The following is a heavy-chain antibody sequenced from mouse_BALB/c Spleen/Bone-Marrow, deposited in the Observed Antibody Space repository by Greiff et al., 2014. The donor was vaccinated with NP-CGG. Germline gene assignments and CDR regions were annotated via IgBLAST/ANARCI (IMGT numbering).Heavy chain of an antibody. CDR3: ASYYYGSSSFAY. CDR2: IDPANGNT. Sequence: EVNLVESGAELVKPGASVKLSCTASGFNIKDTYMHWVKQRPEQGLEWIGRIDPANGNTKYDPKFQGKATITADTSSNTAYLQLGSLISEDTAVYYCASYYYGSSSFAYWGQGTLVTVSA. CDR1: GFNIKDTY. V-gene: IGHV14-3*02. D-gene: IGHD1-1*01. J-gene: IGHJ3*01.